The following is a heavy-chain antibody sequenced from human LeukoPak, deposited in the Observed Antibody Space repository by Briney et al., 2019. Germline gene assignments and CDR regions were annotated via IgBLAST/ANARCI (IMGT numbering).Heavy chain of an antibody. CDR3: ARDYTDYGMDV. V-gene: IGHV4-31*03. D-gene: IGHD3-16*01. J-gene: IGHJ6*02. CDR1: GGSISSGGYY. CDR2: IYYSGST. Sequence: PQTLSLTCTVSGGSISSGGYYWSWIRQHPGKGLEWIGYIYYSGSTYYNPSLKSRVTISVDTSKNQFSLKLSSVTAADTAVYYCARDYTDYGMDVWGQGTTVTVSS.